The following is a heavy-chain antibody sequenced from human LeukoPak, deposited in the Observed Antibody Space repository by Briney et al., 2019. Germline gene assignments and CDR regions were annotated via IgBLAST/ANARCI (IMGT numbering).Heavy chain of an antibody. J-gene: IGHJ4*02. CDR1: GFTFSSYS. CDR2: ISSSSSYI. D-gene: IGHD3-22*01. CDR3: ARGRYYYDSSKSIDY. V-gene: IGHV3-21*01. Sequence: GGSLRLSCAASGFTFSSYSMNWVRQAPGKGLEWVSSISSSSSYIYYADSVKGRFTISRDNAKNSLYLQMNSLRAEDTAVYYCARGRYYYDSSKSIDYWGQGTLVTVSS.